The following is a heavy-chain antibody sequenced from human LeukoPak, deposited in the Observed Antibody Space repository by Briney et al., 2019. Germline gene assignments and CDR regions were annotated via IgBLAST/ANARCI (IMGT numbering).Heavy chain of an antibody. CDR3: ASGGYDILTGCQGYFDY. CDR1: GGSISSSSYY. D-gene: IGHD3-9*01. J-gene: IGHJ4*02. V-gene: IGHV4-39*07. Sequence: SETLSLTCTVSGGSISSSSYYWGWIRQPPGKGLEWIGSIYYSGSTYYNPSLKSRVTISVDTSKNQFSLKLSSVTAADTAVYYCASGGYDILTGCQGYFDYWGQGTLVTVSS. CDR2: IYYSGST.